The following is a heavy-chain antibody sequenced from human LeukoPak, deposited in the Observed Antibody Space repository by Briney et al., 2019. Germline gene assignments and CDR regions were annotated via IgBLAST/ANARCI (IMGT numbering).Heavy chain of an antibody. CDR3: GSGRDGLVDY. CDR1: GFTFSSYA. Sequence: GRSLRLSCAASGFTFSSYAMHWVRQAPGMGLEWVAVISYDGSNKYYADSVKGRFTISRDNSKNTLYLQMNSLRAEDTAVYYCGSGRDGLVDYWGQGTLVTVSS. J-gene: IGHJ4*02. CDR2: ISYDGSNK. V-gene: IGHV3-30-3*01. D-gene: IGHD1-26*01.